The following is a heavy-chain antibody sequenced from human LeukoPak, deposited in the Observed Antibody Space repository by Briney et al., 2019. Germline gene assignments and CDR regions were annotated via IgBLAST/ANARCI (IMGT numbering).Heavy chain of an antibody. Sequence: ASVKVSCKASGYTFTSYDINWVRQAPGQGLEWMGWMNPNSGNTGYAQKFQGRVTTTRNTSISTAYMELSSLRSEDTAVYYCARGPSAGVVNNVWGQGTLVTVSS. J-gene: IGHJ4*02. D-gene: IGHD2/OR15-2a*01. V-gene: IGHV1-8*01. CDR1: GYTFTSYD. CDR3: ARGPSAGVVNNV. CDR2: MNPNSGNT.